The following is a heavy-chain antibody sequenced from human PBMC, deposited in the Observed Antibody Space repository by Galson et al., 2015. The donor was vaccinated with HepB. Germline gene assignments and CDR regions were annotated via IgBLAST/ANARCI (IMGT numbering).Heavy chain of an antibody. J-gene: IGHJ6*02. Sequence: SLRLSCAASGFTFDDYTMHWVRQAPGKGLEWVSLISWDGGSTYYADSVKGRFTISRDNSKNSLYLQMDSLRTEDTALYYCAKDEFIGISMVRGGNVYGMDVWGQGTTVTVSS. D-gene: IGHD3-10*01. V-gene: IGHV3-43*01. CDR3: AKDEFIGISMVRGGNVYGMDV. CDR2: ISWDGGST. CDR1: GFTFDDYT.